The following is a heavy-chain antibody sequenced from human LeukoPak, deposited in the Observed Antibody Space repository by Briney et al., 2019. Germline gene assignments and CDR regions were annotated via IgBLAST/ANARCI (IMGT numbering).Heavy chain of an antibody. V-gene: IGHV4-34*01. D-gene: IGHD5-18*01. Sequence: SETLSLTCAVYGGSFSGYYWCWIRHPPGKGLEWIGEINHSGSTSYNPSLKSRVTISVDTSKNQFSLKLSSVTAADTAVYDCARRQRGYSYGPHYYYYYYMDVWGKGTTVTVSS. CDR3: ARRQRGYSYGPHYYYYYYMDV. CDR1: GGSFSGYY. CDR2: INHSGST. J-gene: IGHJ6*03.